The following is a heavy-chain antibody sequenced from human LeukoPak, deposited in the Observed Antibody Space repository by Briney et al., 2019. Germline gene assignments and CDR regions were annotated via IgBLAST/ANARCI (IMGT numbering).Heavy chain of an antibody. J-gene: IGHJ5*02. CDR1: GGSISSSSYY. Sequence: PSETLSLTCTVSGGSISSSSYYWGWIRQPPGKGLEWIGSIYYSGSTYYNPSLKSRVTISVDTSKNQFSLKLSSVTAADTAVYYCAREGVVPAAMGIGTLYNWFDPWGQGTLVTVSS. CDR3: AREGVVPAAMGIGTLYNWFDP. CDR2: IYYSGST. D-gene: IGHD2-2*01. V-gene: IGHV4-39*01.